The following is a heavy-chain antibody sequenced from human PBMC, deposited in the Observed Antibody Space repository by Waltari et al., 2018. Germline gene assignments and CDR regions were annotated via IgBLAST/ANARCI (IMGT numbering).Heavy chain of an antibody. D-gene: IGHD6-13*01. Sequence: QLQLQESGPGLVKPSETLSLTCTVSGGSISSSSYYWGWIRQPPGKGLEWIGGIYYSGSTYYYPSLKSRVTRAVDTSKNQFSLKLSSVTAADTAVYYCARVERIAAAGTDYFDYWGQGTLVTVSS. CDR2: IYYSGST. J-gene: IGHJ4*02. CDR3: ARVERIAAAGTDYFDY. V-gene: IGHV4-39*07. CDR1: GGSISSSSYY.